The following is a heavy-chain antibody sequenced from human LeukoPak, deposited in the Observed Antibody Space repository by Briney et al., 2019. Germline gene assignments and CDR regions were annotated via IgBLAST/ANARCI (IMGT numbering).Heavy chain of an antibody. V-gene: IGHV3-7*03. D-gene: IGHD3-10*01. CDR2: IKQDGSEK. J-gene: IGHJ4*02. CDR1: GFTSSSYW. Sequence: PGGPLRLSCAASGFTSSSYWMSWVRQAPGKGLEWVANIKQDGSEKYYVDSVKGRFTISRDNAKNSLYLQMNSLRAEDTAVYYCARSDGSGSYETGWGQGTLVTVSS. CDR3: ARSDGSGSYETG.